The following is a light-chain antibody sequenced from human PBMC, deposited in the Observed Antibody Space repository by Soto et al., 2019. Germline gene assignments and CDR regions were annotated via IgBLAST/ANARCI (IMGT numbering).Light chain of an antibody. V-gene: IGKV1-39*01. CDR2: GAS. J-gene: IGKJ2*01. Sequence: DIQMTQSPSSLSASVGDRVTIACRASQSISSSLNWDQQKPGKAPKLLISGASSLQSGVPSRFSGSGSGTDVTLTISSLQPEDFATYFCQQSYSTPYTCGQGTKLEIK. CDR1: QSISSS. CDR3: QQSYSTPYT.